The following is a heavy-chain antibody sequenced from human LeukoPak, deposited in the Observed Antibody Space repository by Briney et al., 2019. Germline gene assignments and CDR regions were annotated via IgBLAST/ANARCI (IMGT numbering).Heavy chain of an antibody. D-gene: IGHD2-15*01. V-gene: IGHV4-59*01. CDR3: ARGRLHCSGGSCSGDV. CDR2: IYYSGST. J-gene: IGHJ6*02. Sequence: PSETLSLTCTVSGGSISSYYWSWIRQPPGKGLEWIGYIYYSGSTNYNPSLKSRVTIAVDTSKNQFSLKLSSVTAADTAVYYCARGRLHCSGGSCSGDVWAQGTTVTVPS. CDR1: GGSISSYY.